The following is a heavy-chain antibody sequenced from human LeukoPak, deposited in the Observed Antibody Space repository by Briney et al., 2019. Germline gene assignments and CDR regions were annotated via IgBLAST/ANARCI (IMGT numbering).Heavy chain of an antibody. CDR1: GGTFSSYA. D-gene: IGHD6-13*01. CDR2: IIPIFGTA. CDR3: ARGGYSSSQFDY. J-gene: IGHJ4*02. V-gene: IGHV1-69*06. Sequence: SVKVSCKASGGTFSSYATSWVRQAPGQGLEWMGGIIPIFGTANYAQKFQGRVTITADKSTSTAYMELSSLRSEDTAVYYCARGGYSSSQFDYWGQGTLVTVSS.